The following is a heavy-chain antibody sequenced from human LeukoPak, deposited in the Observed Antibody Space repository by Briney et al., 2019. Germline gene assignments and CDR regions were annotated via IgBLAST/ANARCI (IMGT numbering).Heavy chain of an antibody. Sequence: SETLSLTCTVSGGSISSGGYYWSWTRQHPGKGLEWIGYIYYSGSTYYNPSLKSRVTISVDTSKNQFSLKLSSVTAADTAVYYCARDIVGATRDYNWFDPWGQGTLVTVSS. CDR2: IYYSGST. CDR1: GGSISSGGYY. CDR3: ARDIVGATRDYNWFDP. D-gene: IGHD1-26*01. J-gene: IGHJ5*02. V-gene: IGHV4-31*03.